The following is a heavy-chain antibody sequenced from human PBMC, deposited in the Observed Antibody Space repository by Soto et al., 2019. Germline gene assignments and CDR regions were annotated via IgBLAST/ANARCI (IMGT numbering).Heavy chain of an antibody. CDR3: ARGTLYYYFWSGSVRANNWFVP. V-gene: IGHV3-74*01. Sequence: GGSLRLSCAASGFTFSSYWMHWVRQAPGKGLVWVSRINSDGSSTSCADSVKGRFTISRDNAKNTLYLQTNSLRAEDTAVYYCARGTLYYYFWSGSVRANNWFVPWRHGPLVTVSS. D-gene: IGHD3-3*01. CDR2: INSDGSST. CDR1: GFTFSSYW. J-gene: IGHJ5*02.